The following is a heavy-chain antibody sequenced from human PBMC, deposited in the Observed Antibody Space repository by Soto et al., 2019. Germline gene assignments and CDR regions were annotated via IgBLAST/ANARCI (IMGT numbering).Heavy chain of an antibody. V-gene: IGHV1-18*01. J-gene: IGHJ6*02. Sequence: GASVEVSCKXSGYIFTIYGISWVRQAPGQGLEWMGCISANNGNTNYAQNLQGRVTMTTDTSTSTAYMELRSLRSDDTAVYYCASRFANPRYTSGVYYGMDVWGQGTTVTVSS. D-gene: IGHD6-19*01. CDR3: ASRFANPRYTSGVYYGMDV. CDR1: GYIFTIYG. CDR2: ISANNGNT.